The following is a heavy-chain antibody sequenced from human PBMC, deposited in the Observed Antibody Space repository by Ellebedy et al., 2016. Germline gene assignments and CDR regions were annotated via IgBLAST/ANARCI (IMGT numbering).Heavy chain of an antibody. Sequence: GESLKISCAASGFTFSTNDMHWVRQSPGKALEWVSGIGTVGDTYYPDSVKGRFTISRENAKNSLFLQMNSLRAGDTAVYFCARGHGGVRGVISPLDLWGQGTLVSVSS. D-gene: IGHD3-10*01. J-gene: IGHJ4*02. CDR1: GFTFSTND. CDR3: ARGHGGVRGVISPLDL. V-gene: IGHV3-13*01. CDR2: IGTVGDT.